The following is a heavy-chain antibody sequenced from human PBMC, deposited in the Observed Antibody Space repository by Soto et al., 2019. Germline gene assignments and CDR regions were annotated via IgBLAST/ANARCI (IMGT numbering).Heavy chain of an antibody. D-gene: IGHD5-18*01. V-gene: IGHV3-48*03. CDR3: AARGYSYGSSYYYYGMDV. Sequence: GGSLRLSCAASEFTFSSYEMNWVRQAPGKGLEWVSYISSSGSTIYYADSVKGRFTISRDNAKNSLYLQMNSLRAEDTAVYYCAARGYSYGSSYYYYGMDVWGQGTTVTVSS. CDR2: ISSSGSTI. CDR1: EFTFSSYE. J-gene: IGHJ6*02.